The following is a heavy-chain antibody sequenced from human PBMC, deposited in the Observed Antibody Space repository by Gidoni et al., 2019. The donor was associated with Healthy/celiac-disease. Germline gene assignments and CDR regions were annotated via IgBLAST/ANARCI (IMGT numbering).Heavy chain of an antibody. V-gene: IGHV4-34*01. D-gene: IGHD6-19*01. CDR1: GGSFSGYY. CDR2: INHSGST. CDR3: ASDKRTRSYSSGWYGAHDY. Sequence: QVQLQQWGAGLLKPSETLSLTCAVYGGSFSGYYWSWIRQPPGKGLEWIGEINHSGSTNYNPSLKSRVTISVDTSKNQFSLKLSSVTAADTAVYYCASDKRTRSYSSGWYGAHDYWGQGTLVTVSS. J-gene: IGHJ4*02.